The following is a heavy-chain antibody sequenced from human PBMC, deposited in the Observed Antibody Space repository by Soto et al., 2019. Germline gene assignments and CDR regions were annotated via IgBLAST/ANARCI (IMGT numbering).Heavy chain of an antibody. Sequence: GGSLRLSCAASGFTFSGYWMHWVRQSPGKGLVWVSHIKGDGSSTYYADSVKGRFTISRDNAKNTLYLQMNSLRAEDTAVYYCARDFRNKAYHPWGQGTLVTVSS. J-gene: IGHJ4*02. CDR3: ARDFRNKAYHP. CDR2: IKGDGSST. D-gene: IGHD2-2*01. V-gene: IGHV3-74*01. CDR1: GFTFSGYW.